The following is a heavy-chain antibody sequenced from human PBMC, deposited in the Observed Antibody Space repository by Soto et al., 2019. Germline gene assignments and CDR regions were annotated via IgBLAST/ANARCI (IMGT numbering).Heavy chain of an antibody. CDR1: GGSFSGYY. J-gene: IGHJ2*01. V-gene: IGHV4-34*01. CDR3: AREGHDILTGPPWVWYFDL. Sequence: QVQLQQWGAGPLRPLETLSLTCGVSGGSFSGYYWAWIRQSPGKGLEWIGEINDHGSINYNLSLKSRVSISVDTSKNHYSLNLRSVTAADTAVYYCAREGHDILTGPPWVWYFDLWGRGTLVTVSS. CDR2: INDHGSI. D-gene: IGHD3-9*01.